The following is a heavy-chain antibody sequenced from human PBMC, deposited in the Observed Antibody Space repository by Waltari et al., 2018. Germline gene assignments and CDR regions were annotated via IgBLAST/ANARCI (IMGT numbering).Heavy chain of an antibody. CDR2: IYHSGST. CDR3: ARMGAARALGY. CDR1: GYSISSGYY. D-gene: IGHD3-16*01. J-gene: IGHJ4*02. V-gene: IGHV4-38-2*02. Sequence: QVQLQESGPGLVKPSETLSLTCTVSGYSISSGYYWGWIRQPPGKGLEWIGSIYHSGSTYYNPSLKSRVTISVDTSKNQFSLKLSSVTAADTAVYYCARMGAARALGYWGQGTLVTVSS.